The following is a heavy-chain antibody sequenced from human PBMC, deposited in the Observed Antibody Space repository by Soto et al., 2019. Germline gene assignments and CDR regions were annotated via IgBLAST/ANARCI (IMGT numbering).Heavy chain of an antibody. D-gene: IGHD3-10*01. J-gene: IGHJ2*01. V-gene: IGHV4-31*03. CDR2: IYYSGST. CDR3: ARDGDGSGSSVGYFDL. Sequence: TLSLTCTVSGGSISSGGYYWSWIRQHPGKGLEWIGYIYYSGSTYYNPSLKSRVTVSVDTSKNQFSLKLSSVTAADTAVYYCARDGDGSGSSVGYFDLWGRCTLGSVSS. CDR1: GGSISSGGYY.